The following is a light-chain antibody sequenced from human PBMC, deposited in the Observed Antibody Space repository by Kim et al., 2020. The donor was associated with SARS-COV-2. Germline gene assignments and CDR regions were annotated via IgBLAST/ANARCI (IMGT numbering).Light chain of an antibody. V-gene: IGLV3-1*01. CDR1: KSGDKY. CDR2: QDS. J-gene: IGLJ2*01. Sequence: SYELTQPPSVSVSPGQTASITCSGDKSGDKYACWYQQKPGQSPVLVIYQDSKRPSGIPERFSGSNSGNTATLTISGTQAMDEADYYCQAWDSSTAEVFGGGTQLTVL. CDR3: QAWDSSTAEV.